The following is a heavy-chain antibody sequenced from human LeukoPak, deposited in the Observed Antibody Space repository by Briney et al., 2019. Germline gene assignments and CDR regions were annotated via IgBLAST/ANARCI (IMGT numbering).Heavy chain of an antibody. D-gene: IGHD6-6*01. Sequence: GGALRLSCAASGLTFSTYSMNWVRQAPGKGLEWVSYISSSSSTIYYADSVKGGVTISRDNAKNSLHMQMNTPGDAETAVYYCAREYISSSGKALDYWGQGTLVTVSS. CDR3: AREYISSSGKALDY. J-gene: IGHJ4*02. CDR1: GLTFSTYS. V-gene: IGHV3-48*02. CDR2: ISSSSSTI.